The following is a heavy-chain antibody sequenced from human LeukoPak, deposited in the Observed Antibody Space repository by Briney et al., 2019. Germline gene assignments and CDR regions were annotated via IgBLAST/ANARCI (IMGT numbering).Heavy chain of an antibody. V-gene: IGHV3-49*04. CDR3: TRVYSSGWYRIIDY. Sequence: GRSLRLSCTASGFTFGDYAMSWVRQAPGKRLEWVGFIRSKAYGGTTEYAASVKGRFTISRDDSKSIAYLQMNSLKTEDTAVYYCTRVYSSGWYRIIDYWGQGTLVTVSS. J-gene: IGHJ4*02. CDR1: GFTFGDYA. CDR2: IRSKAYGGTT. D-gene: IGHD6-19*01.